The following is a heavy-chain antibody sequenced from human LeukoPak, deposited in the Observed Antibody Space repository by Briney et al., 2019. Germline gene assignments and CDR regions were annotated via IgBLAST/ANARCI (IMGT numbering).Heavy chain of an antibody. CDR3: ARGIGSATHDAFDI. Sequence: SETLSLTCTVSGGSISSYYWSWIRQPPGKGLEWLGYIYYSGSTNYNPSLKSRVTISVDTSKNQFSLKLSSVTAADTAVYYCARGIGSATHDAFDIWGQGAMVTVSS. J-gene: IGHJ3*02. CDR2: IYYSGST. V-gene: IGHV4-59*01. D-gene: IGHD1-26*01. CDR1: GGSISSYY.